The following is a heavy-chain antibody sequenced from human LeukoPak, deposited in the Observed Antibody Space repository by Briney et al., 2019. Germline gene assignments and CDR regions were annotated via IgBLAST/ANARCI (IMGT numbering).Heavy chain of an antibody. CDR1: GFTFSSYS. D-gene: IGHD2-2*02. Sequence: GGSLRLSCAASGFTFSSYSMNWVRQAPGKGLEWVSYISSSSSTIYYADSVKGRFTISRDNAKNSLYLQMNSLRAEDTAVYYCARLGCSSTSCYIYTYYYYYMDVWGKGTTVTVSS. CDR2: ISSSSSTI. J-gene: IGHJ6*03. V-gene: IGHV3-48*01. CDR3: ARLGCSSTSCYIYTYYYYYMDV.